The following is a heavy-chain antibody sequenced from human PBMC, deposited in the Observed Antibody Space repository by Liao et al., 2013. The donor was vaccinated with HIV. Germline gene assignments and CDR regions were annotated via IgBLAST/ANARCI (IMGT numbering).Heavy chain of an antibody. J-gene: IGHJ2*01. V-gene: IGHV4-34*01. D-gene: IGHD2-8*01. CDR3: AREAVEKSITGMLIDWYLDL. Sequence: QVHLQEWGAGLLKPAETLSLTCAVDGASFRGYYWSWIRQAPGKGLEWLGEVTHSGGTNHNPSLKSRVTISVDRAKSQFSLRLTSVTAADSAVYFCAREAVEKSITGMLIDWYLDLWGRGTLVTVSS. CDR2: VTHSGGT. CDR1: GASFRGYY.